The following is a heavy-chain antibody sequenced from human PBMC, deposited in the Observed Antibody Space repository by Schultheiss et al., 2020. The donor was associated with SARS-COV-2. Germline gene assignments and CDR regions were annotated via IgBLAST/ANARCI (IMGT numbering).Heavy chain of an antibody. D-gene: IGHD6-13*01. CDR3: ARAIAAAGIWFDP. CDR1: CGSFSGYY. J-gene: IGHJ5*02. V-gene: IGHV4-34*01. Sequence: LSLTCAVYCGSFSGYYWGWIRQHPGKGLEWIGEINHSGSTNYNPSLKSRVTISVDTSKNQFSLKLSSVTAADTAVYYCARAIAAAGIWFDPWGQGTLVTVSS. CDR2: INHSGST.